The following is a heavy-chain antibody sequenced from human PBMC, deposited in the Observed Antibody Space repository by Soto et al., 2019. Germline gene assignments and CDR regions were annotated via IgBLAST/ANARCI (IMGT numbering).Heavy chain of an antibody. V-gene: IGHV1-2*04. CDR2: INPNGGVT. D-gene: IGHD5-12*01. CDR3: ARESGGATATLDYSYFYMDV. J-gene: IGHJ6*03. Sequence: QVQLVQSGAAVRKPGASVTVSCRSSGDSFNDYYIHWVRQAPGQGFEWMGWINPNGGVTKYAQKFQGWVSMTRDTSIRTVYMQLSRLRSDDTAVYYCARESGGATATLDYSYFYMDVWGTGTTVTVSS. CDR1: GDSFNDYY.